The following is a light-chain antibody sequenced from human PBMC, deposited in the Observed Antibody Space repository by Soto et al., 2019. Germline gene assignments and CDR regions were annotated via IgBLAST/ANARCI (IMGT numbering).Light chain of an antibody. Sequence: DVVMTQSPLSLSVTVGQPASISCRSNQSLVHSDGIAYFSWFQQRPGRSPRRLIYKVSNRDSGVPARFSGSGSGTDFALKISRVEAEDVGVYYCMQGTHWPITFGQGTRLEI. CDR2: KVS. J-gene: IGKJ5*01. V-gene: IGKV2-30*02. CDR1: QSLVHSDGIAY. CDR3: MQGTHWPIT.